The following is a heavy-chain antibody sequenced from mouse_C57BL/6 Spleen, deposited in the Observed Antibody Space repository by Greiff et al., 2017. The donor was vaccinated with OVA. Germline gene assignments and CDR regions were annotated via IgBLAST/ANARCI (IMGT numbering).Heavy chain of an antibody. CDR2: IDPSDSYT. Sequence: VQLQQPGAELVRPGSSVKLSCKASGYTFTSYWMHRVKQRPIQGLEWIGEIDPSDSYTNYNQKFKGKSTLTVDKSSSTAYMQLSSLTSEDSAVYYCARLEVYYGNAWFAYWGQGTLVTVSA. D-gene: IGHD2-1*01. V-gene: IGHV1-69*01. CDR1: GYTFTSYW. CDR3: ARLEVYYGNAWFAY. J-gene: IGHJ3*01.